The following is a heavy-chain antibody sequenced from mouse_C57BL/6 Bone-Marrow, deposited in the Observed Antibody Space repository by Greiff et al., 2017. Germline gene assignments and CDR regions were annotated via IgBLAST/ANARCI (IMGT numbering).Heavy chain of an antibody. CDR2: LSDGGSYT. D-gene: IGHD2-4*01. CDR3: ARDDCDAWFAY. J-gene: IGHJ3*01. V-gene: IGHV5-4*01. Sequence: DVMLVESGGGLVKPGGSLKLSCAASGFTFSSYAMSWVRQTPEKRLEWVATLSDGGSYTSYPDNVKGRFTISRDNAKNNLYLRMSHLKSEDAAMYYCARDDCDAWFAYWGQGTLVTVSA. CDR1: GFTFSSYA.